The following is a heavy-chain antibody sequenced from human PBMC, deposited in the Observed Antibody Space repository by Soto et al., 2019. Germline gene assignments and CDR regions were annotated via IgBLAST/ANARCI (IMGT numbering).Heavy chain of an antibody. J-gene: IGHJ6*02. D-gene: IGHD2-8*01. Sequence: SETLSLTCAVYGGSFSGYYWTWIRQPPGKGLEWIGEINHRGNTNYNPSLKSRVTISVDTSKNQFSLKLTSVTAADTAVYYCARQEVPQWFTKGYYGMDVWDQGTTVTAP. V-gene: IGHV4-34*01. CDR2: INHRGNT. CDR3: ARQEVPQWFTKGYYGMDV. CDR1: GGSFSGYY.